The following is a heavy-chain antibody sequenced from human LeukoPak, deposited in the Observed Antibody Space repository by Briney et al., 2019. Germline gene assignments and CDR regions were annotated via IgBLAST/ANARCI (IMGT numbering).Heavy chain of an antibody. V-gene: IGHV3-23*01. CDR1: GFTFSSYA. D-gene: IGHD7-27*01. J-gene: IGHJ4*02. CDR2: ISSGGDTT. Sequence: PGGSLRLSCAASGFTFSSYAMSWVRQAPGKGLEWVSTISSGGDTTYYADSVEGRFIISRDNSKNTLYLQMNSLRAEDTALYYCAKESGEFDSWGQGTLVTVSS. CDR3: AKESGEFDS.